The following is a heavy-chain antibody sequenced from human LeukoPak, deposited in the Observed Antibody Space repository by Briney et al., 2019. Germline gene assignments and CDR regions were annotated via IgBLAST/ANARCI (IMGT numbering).Heavy chain of an antibody. CDR2: IYSSGSS. Sequence: SETLSLTCTVSGGSISSYYWTWIRQPPGKGLEWIGYIYSSGSSNYNPSLKSRVTISLDRSKNQFSLKLSSVTAADTAVYCCARMTIAYIMDVWGQGTTVTVSS. J-gene: IGHJ6*02. CDR1: GGSISSYY. V-gene: IGHV4-59*08. D-gene: IGHD4/OR15-4a*01. CDR3: ARMTIAYIMDV.